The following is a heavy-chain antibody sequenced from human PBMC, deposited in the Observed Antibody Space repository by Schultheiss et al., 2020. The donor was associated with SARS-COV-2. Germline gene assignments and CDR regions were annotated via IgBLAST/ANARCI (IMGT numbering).Heavy chain of an antibody. D-gene: IGHD2-2*01. CDR1: GFTVSSNY. V-gene: IGHV3-11*04. CDR2: ISSSGSTI. J-gene: IGHJ4*02. CDR3: ARAGLGFLGYCSSTSCARYYFDY. Sequence: GGSLRLSCAASGFTVSSNYMSWVRQAPGKGLEWVSYISSSGSTIYYADSVKGRFTISRDNAKNSLYLQMNSLRAEDTAVYYCARAGLGFLGYCSSTSCARYYFDYWGQGTLVTVSS.